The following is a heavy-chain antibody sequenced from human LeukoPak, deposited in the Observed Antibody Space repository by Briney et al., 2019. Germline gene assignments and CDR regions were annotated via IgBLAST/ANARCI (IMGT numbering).Heavy chain of an antibody. CDR1: GFTFSSYA. CDR3: ARMYCSSTSCFGDYYYYGMDV. CDR2: ISYDGSNK. D-gene: IGHD2-2*01. Sequence: GGSLRLSCAASGFTFSSYAMSWVRQAPGKGLEWVAVISYDGSNKYYADSVKGRFTISRDNSKNTLYLQMNSLRAEDTAVYYCARMYCSSTSCFGDYYYYGMDVWGQGTTVTVSS. J-gene: IGHJ6*02. V-gene: IGHV3-30-3*01.